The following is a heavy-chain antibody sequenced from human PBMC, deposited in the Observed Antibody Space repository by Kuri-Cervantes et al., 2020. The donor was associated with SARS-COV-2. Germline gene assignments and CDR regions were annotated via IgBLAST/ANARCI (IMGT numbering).Heavy chain of an antibody. D-gene: IGHD1-26*01. V-gene: IGHV4-59*12. CDR2: VYYSGST. Sequence: GSLRLSCTVSGGSISTYYWTWIRQPPGKGLEWIGYVYYSGSTNYNPSLKSRVTISVDTSKNQLSLNVSSVTAADTAVYYCARVSWGEWELRGHDAFDIWGQGTMVTVSS. CDR3: ARVSWGEWELRGHDAFDI. J-gene: IGHJ3*02. CDR1: GGSISTYY.